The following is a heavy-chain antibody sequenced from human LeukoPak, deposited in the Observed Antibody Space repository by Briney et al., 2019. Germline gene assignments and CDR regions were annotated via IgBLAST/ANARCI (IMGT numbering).Heavy chain of an antibody. CDR2: ISSSTNTM. CDR1: GFTFSSYS. CDR3: AKDSGPYSSASDY. Sequence: GGSLRLSCAASGFTFSSYSMNWVRQAPGKGLEWVSYISSSTNTMYYADSVKGRFTISRDNARNSLYLQMNSLSDEDTAVYYCAKDSGPYSSASDYWGQGTLVTVSS. J-gene: IGHJ4*02. D-gene: IGHD6-25*01. V-gene: IGHV3-48*02.